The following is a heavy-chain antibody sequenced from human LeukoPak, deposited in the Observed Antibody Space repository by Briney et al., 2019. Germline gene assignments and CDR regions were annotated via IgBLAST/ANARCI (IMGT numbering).Heavy chain of an antibody. CDR1: AGTFSSYA. D-gene: IGHD6-19*01. V-gene: IGHV1-69*05. CDR2: IIPIFGTA. CDR3: ASQAVAGYPWDY. J-gene: IGHJ4*02. Sequence: ASVKVSCKASAGTFSSYAISWVRQAPGQGLEWMGRIIPIFGTANYAQKFQGRVTITTGESTSTAYMELSSLRSEDTAVYYCASQAVAGYPWDYWGQGTLVTVSS.